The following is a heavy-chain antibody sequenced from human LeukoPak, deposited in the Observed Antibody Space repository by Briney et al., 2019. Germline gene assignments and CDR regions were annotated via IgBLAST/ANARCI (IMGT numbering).Heavy chain of an antibody. CDR1: GFTFSNYG. J-gene: IGHJ5*02. Sequence: GALRLSCAASGFTFSNYGMHWVRQAPGKGLEWVAVISYDGSNKYYADSVKGRFTISRHNSKNTLYLQMNSLRVEDTAVYYCARGSTLGSCTSSNCHNWFDPWGQGTLVTVSS. D-gene: IGHD2-2*01. V-gene: IGHV3-30*03. CDR3: ARGSTLGSCTSSNCHNWFDP. CDR2: ISYDGSNK.